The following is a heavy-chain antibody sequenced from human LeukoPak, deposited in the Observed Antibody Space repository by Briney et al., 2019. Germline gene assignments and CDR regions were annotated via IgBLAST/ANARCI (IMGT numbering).Heavy chain of an antibody. CDR3: AREGFDY. J-gene: IGHJ4*02. V-gene: IGHV3-23*01. CDR1: GFTFSSYS. CDR2: VTTSGGTT. Sequence: GGSLRPSCAASGFTFSSYSMNWVRQAPGKGLEWVSAVTTSGGTTYYADSVKGRFTISRDNSKNTLFLQMNSLRAEDTAVYYCAREGFDYWGQGTLVTVSS.